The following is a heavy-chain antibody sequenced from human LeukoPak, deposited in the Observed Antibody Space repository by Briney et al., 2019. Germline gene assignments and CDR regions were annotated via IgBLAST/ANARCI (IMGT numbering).Heavy chain of an antibody. V-gene: IGHV3-21*06. CDR3: ARVPHSGWYHYGMDV. CDR2: ISTSGGLSSV. CDR1: GFIFSSFS. D-gene: IGHD6-19*01. Sequence: GGSLRLSCAASGFIFSSFSVNWVRQAPGKGLEWVSSISTSGGLSSVYYADSVKGRFTISRDNAKNSLFLQMNSLGAEDTAVYYCARVPHSGWYHYGMDVWGQGTTVTVSS. J-gene: IGHJ6*02.